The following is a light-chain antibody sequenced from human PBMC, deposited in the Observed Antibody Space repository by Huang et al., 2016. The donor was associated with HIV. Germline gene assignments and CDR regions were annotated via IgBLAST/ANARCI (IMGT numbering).Light chain of an antibody. CDR2: GAS. CDR1: QSASSS. J-gene: IGKJ1*01. V-gene: IGKV3-15*01. Sequence: EIVMTQSLATLSVSPGERATVSCRASQSASSSVAWYQHKPGQAPRLLIYGASTRATGVSARFSVSGSGVEFTLTISNLQSEDFAVYYCQQYKIWPMTFGQGTKVEIK. CDR3: QQYKIWPMT.